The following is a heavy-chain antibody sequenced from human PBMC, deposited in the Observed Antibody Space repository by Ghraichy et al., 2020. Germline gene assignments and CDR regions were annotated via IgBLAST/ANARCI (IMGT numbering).Heavy chain of an antibody. J-gene: IGHJ3*01. Sequence: SETLSLTCTVSSGSMSSSTDYWGWIRQPPGKGLEWLGTVYYSGNTFYNPSLKSRLTISIDRSKNQFSLDLSSMTAADTGVYYCARLPLGGGLDAFDVWGQGTVVAVSS. CDR2: VYYSGNT. V-gene: IGHV4-39*01. CDR1: SGSMSSSTDY. D-gene: IGHD5-24*01. CDR3: ARLPLGGGLDAFDV.